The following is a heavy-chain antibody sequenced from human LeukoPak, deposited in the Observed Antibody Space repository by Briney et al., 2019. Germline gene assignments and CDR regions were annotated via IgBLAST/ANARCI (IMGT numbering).Heavy chain of an antibody. J-gene: IGHJ6*03. CDR1: GHSFTSYW. CDR3: ARHQVGPTSTFYMDV. Sequence: GESLKISCKGSGHSFTSYWIGWVRQMPGKGLEWMGIIYPGDSDIRYSPSFQGQVTISADQSISTAYLQWSSLKASDTAVYYCARHQVGPTSTFYMDVWGKGTTVTVSS. CDR2: IYPGDSDI. D-gene: IGHD1-26*01. V-gene: IGHV5-51*01.